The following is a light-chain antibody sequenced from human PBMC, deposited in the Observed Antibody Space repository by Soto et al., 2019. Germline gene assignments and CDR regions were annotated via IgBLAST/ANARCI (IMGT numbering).Light chain of an antibody. CDR3: QQRSNWRWT. J-gene: IGKJ1*01. CDR2: DAS. V-gene: IGKV3-11*01. Sequence: EIVLTQSPATLSLSPGERATLSCRASQSVSSYLAWYQHKPGQAPRLLIYDASNRATGIPARFSGSGSGTDFTLTISILEPEDFAVYYCQQRSNWRWTFGQGTKVEIK. CDR1: QSVSSY.